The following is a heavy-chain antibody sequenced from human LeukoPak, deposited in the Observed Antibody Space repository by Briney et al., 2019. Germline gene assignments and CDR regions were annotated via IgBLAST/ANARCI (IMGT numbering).Heavy chain of an antibody. CDR3: ARVPSRITIFGVVGPVGCMDV. CDR2: INHSGST. V-gene: IGHV4-34*01. CDR1: GGSFSGYY. J-gene: IGHJ6*03. D-gene: IGHD3-3*01. Sequence: SETLSLTCAVYGGSFSGYYWSWIRQPPGKGLEWIGEINHSGSTNYNPSLKSRVTISVDTSKNQFSLKLGSVTAADTAVYYCARVPSRITIFGVVGPVGCMDVWGKGTTVTVSS.